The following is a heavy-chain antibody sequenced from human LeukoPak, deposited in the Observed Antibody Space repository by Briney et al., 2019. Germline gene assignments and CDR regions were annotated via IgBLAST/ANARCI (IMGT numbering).Heavy chain of an antibody. V-gene: IGHV4-39*07. D-gene: IGHD3-22*01. CDR3: ARGHYYDSSGYAELDY. CDR2: IYYTGNT. CDR1: GVSISSSNSY. Sequence: SETLSLTCTVSGVSISSSNSYWGWIRQPPGKGLEWIASIYYTGNTYYNTSLKSRVTISIESSKNQFSLKLSSVTAADTAVYYCARGHYYDSSGYAELDYWGQGTLVTVSS. J-gene: IGHJ4*02.